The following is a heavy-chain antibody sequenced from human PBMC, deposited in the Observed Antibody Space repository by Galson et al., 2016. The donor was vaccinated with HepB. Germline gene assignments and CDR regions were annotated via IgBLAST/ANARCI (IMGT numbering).Heavy chain of an antibody. CDR1: AVSMSSYY. CDR3: ATLRGYAYGFDN. CDR2: IYSTGSA. V-gene: IGHV4-59*03. J-gene: IGHJ4*02. Sequence: EPLSLTCTVSAVSMSSYYWTWIRQPPGKGLEWIGHIYSTGSATYNPSLKNRFTILVDTSRNEFYLRVTSVTAAGTAVYYCATLRGYAYGFDNWGQGTLVTVSS. D-gene: IGHD3-16*01.